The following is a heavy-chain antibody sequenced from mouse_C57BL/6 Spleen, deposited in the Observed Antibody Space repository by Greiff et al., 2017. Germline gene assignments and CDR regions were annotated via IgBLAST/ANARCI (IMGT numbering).Heavy chain of an antibody. CDR2: IYPGDGDT. J-gene: IGHJ3*01. D-gene: IGHD4-1*01. CDR1: GYAFSSSW. V-gene: IGHV1-82*01. Sequence: QVQLQQSGPELVKPGASVKISCKASGYAFSSSWMNWVKQRPGKGLEWIGRIYPGDGDTNYNGKFKGKATLTADKSSSTAYMQLSSLTSEDSAVYFCARATGWFAYGGQGTLVTVSA. CDR3: ARATGWFAY.